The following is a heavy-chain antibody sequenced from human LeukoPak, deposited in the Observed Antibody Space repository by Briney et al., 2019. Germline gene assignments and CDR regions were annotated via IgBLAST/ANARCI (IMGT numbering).Heavy chain of an antibody. CDR1: GGSISSGSYY. V-gene: IGHV4-61*02. Sequence: SETLSLTCTVSGGSISSGSYYWSWIRQPAGKGLEWIGRIYTSGSTNYNPSLKSRVTISVDTSKNQFSLKLSSVTAADTAVYYCARAPYYYDSSGDAFDIWGQGTVVTVSS. CDR2: IYTSGST. D-gene: IGHD3-22*01. J-gene: IGHJ3*02. CDR3: ARAPYYYDSSGDAFDI.